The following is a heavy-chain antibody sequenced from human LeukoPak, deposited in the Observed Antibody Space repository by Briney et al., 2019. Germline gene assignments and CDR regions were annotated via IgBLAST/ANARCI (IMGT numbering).Heavy chain of an antibody. J-gene: IGHJ6*03. V-gene: IGHV4-59*01. CDR2: IYYSGST. D-gene: IGHD1-26*01. CDR3: ARGLVGDLPPYYYYYYMDV. CDR1: GGPLSSYY. Sequence: SETLSLTCTVSGGPLSSYYWSWIRQPPGKGLEWIGYIYYSGSTNYNPSLKSRVTISVDTSKNQFSLKLSSVTAADTAVYYCARGLVGDLPPYYYYYYMDVWGKGTTVTVSS.